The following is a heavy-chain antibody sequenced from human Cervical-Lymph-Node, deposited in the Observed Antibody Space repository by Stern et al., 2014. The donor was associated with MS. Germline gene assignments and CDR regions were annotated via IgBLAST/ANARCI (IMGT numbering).Heavy chain of an antibody. Sequence: QVQLVQSGAEVKKPGASLKVSCKASGYSFSDFYIHWVRQAPGQGLEWMGRINPNSGGTKYAQKFRGRVTMTSDTSSSTAHMELSRLTSDDTAIYYCTRGDLVIVSVVLGRFDPWGQGTLATVAS. D-gene: IGHD2/OR15-2a*01. V-gene: IGHV1-2*06. CDR3: TRGDLVIVSVVLGRFDP. J-gene: IGHJ5*02. CDR2: INPNSGGT. CDR1: GYSFSDFY.